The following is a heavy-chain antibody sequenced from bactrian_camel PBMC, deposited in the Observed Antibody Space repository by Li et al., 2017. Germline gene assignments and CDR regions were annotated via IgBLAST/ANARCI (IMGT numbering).Heavy chain of an antibody. D-gene: IGHD1*01. Sequence: VQLVESGGGLVQPGGSLRLSCAASGFNFDDYAMAWVRQAPGKGLEWVSVMISTGGRTYYADSVKGRFTISRDNAKNTTYLQMNSLKPEDTAVYYCASRFLGLWGQGTQVTV. J-gene: IGHJ4*01. CDR2: MISTGGRT. CDR3: ASRFLGL. V-gene: IGHV3-1*01. CDR1: GFNFDDYA.